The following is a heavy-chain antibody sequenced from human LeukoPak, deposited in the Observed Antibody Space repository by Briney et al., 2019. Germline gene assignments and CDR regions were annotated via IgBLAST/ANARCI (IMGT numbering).Heavy chain of an antibody. D-gene: IGHD6-13*01. Sequence: PSETLSLTCTVSGGSISSGGYYWSWIRQHPGKGLEWIGYIYYSGSTYYNPSLKSRVTISVDTSKNQFSLKLSSVTAADTAVYYCARAASRYRSSWYWFDPWGQGTLVTVSS. CDR1: GGSISSGGYY. J-gene: IGHJ5*02. V-gene: IGHV4-31*03. CDR2: IYYSGST. CDR3: ARAASRYRSSWYWFDP.